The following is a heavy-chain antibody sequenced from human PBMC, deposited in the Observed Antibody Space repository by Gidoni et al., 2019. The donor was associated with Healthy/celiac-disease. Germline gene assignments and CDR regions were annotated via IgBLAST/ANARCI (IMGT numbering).Heavy chain of an antibody. D-gene: IGHD1-26*01. V-gene: IGHV3-23*01. CDR3: AKDYAQWEPRYGMDV. CDR1: GFTISSYA. CDR2: ISGSGGST. Sequence: EVQLLDLGGGSVQPGGSLRLSCAASGFTISSYAMSWVRQAPGQGLEWVSAISGSGGSTYYAASVKGRFTISRDKSKNTLYLQMNSLRAEDTAVYYCAKDYAQWEPRYGMDVWGQGTTVTVSS. J-gene: IGHJ6*02.